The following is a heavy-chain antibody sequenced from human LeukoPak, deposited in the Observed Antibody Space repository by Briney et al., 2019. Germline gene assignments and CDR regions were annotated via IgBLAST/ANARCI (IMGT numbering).Heavy chain of an antibody. D-gene: IGHD6-13*01. CDR3: ARDPGAAAGPVDY. CDR1: GGSFSGYY. CDR2: IFYSGST. Sequence: SETLSLTCAVYGGSFSGYYWGWVRQPPGKALEWIGNIFYSGSTYYSPSLKSRVTISVDTSKNQFSLKLSSVTAADTAVYYCARDPGAAAGPVDYWGQGTLVTVSS. J-gene: IGHJ4*02. V-gene: IGHV4-34*12.